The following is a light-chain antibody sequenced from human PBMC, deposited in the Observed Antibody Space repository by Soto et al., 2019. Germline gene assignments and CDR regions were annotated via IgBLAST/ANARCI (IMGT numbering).Light chain of an antibody. CDR1: SSDVGGYNY. J-gene: IGLJ3*02. CDR2: EVS. V-gene: IGLV2-14*01. CDR3: SSYTTISTLEV. Sequence: QSLLTQPASVSGSPGQSITISCTGTSSDVGGYNYVSWYQQHPGKAPKLMIYEVSNRPSGVSNRFSGSKSGNTASLTISGLQAEDEADYYCSSYTTISTLEVFGGGTKVTVL.